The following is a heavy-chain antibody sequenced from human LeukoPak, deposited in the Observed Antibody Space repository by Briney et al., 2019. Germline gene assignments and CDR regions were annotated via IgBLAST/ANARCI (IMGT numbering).Heavy chain of an antibody. D-gene: IGHD3-22*01. V-gene: IGHV3-48*03. Sequence: GGSLRLSCAASGFTFSSYEMNWVRQAPGKGLEWVSYISSSGSTIYYADSVKGRFTISRDNAKNSLYLQMNSLRAEDTAVYYCARDYTYYYDSSAFDIWGQGTMVTVSS. CDR3: ARDYTYYYDSSAFDI. CDR2: ISSSGSTI. CDR1: GFTFSSYE. J-gene: IGHJ3*02.